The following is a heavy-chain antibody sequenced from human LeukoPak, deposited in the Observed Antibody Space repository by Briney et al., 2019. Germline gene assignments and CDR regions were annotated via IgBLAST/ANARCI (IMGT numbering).Heavy chain of an antibody. CDR2: INHSGST. D-gene: IGHD6-19*01. V-gene: IGHV4-34*01. J-gene: IGHJ3*02. Sequence: SETLSLTCAVYGGSFSGYYWSWIRQPPGKGLEWIGEINHSGSTNYNPSLKSRVTISVDTSKNQFSLKLSSVTAADTAVYYCARQSAGDAFDIWGQGTMVTVSS. CDR3: ARQSAGDAFDI. CDR1: GGSFSGYY.